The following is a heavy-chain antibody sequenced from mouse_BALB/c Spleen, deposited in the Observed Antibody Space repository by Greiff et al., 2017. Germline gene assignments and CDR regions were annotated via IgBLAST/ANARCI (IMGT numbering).Heavy chain of an antibody. V-gene: IGHV5-6*01. D-gene: IGHD1-1*01. CDR3: ARQADYYGSKRTGDFDV. CDR2: ISSGGSYT. Sequence: EVQLVESGGDLVKPGGSLKLSCAASGFTFSSYGMSWVRQTPDKRLEWVATISSGGSYTYYPDSVKGRFTISRDNAKNILYLQMSSLKSEDTAMYYCARQADYYGSKRTGDFDVWGAGTTVTVSS. J-gene: IGHJ1*01. CDR1: GFTFSSYG.